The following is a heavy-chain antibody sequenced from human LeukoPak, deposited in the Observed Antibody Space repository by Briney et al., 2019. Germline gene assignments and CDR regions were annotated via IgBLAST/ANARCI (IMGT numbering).Heavy chain of an antibody. CDR2: IYYSGST. CDR1: GFTFSNAW. J-gene: IGHJ6*02. Sequence: LRLSCAASGFTFSNAWMSWIRQPPGKGLEWIGSIYYSGSTYYNPSLKSRVTISVDTSKNQFSLKLSSVTAADTAVYYCARHKYSNGMDVWGQGTTVTVSS. V-gene: IGHV4-38-2*01. CDR3: ARHKYSNGMDV. D-gene: IGHD6-6*01.